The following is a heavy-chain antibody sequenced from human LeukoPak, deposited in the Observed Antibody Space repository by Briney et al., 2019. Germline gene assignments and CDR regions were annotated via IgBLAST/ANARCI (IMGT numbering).Heavy chain of an antibody. CDR3: ARATRVATVPGAFDI. CDR1: GFTFSSYA. Sequence: RGSLRLSCAASGFTFSSYAMHWVRQAPGKGLEWVAVISYDGSNKYYADSVKGRFTISRDNSKNTLYLQMNSLRAEDTAVYYCARATRVATVPGAFDIWGQGTMVTVSS. CDR2: ISYDGSNK. D-gene: IGHD5-12*01. V-gene: IGHV3-30*04. J-gene: IGHJ3*02.